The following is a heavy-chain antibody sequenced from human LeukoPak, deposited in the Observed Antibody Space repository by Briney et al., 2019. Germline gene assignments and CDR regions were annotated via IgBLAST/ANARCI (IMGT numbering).Heavy chain of an antibody. V-gene: IGHV1-18*01. Sequence: ASVKVSCKASGYTFSNYGISWVRQAPGQGLEWMGWFSTYNGNSDSAQNLQGRVAMTTDTSSSTAYMELRSLVSDDTAVYYCARLGYGANYIGFWGQGTLVTVSS. CDR1: GYTFSNYG. CDR2: FSTYNGNS. D-gene: IGHD4/OR15-4a*01. J-gene: IGHJ4*02. CDR3: ARLGYGANYIGF.